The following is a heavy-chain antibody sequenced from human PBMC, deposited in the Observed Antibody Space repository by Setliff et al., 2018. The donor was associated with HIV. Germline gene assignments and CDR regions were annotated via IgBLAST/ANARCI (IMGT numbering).Heavy chain of an antibody. D-gene: IGHD1-26*01. CDR3: ARYRRFADYIDV. CDR2: IYHSGST. Sequence: PSETLSLTCTVSGGSISGYYWGWIRQTPGKGLEWIGSIYHSGSTYYNPSLKSRVTISVDTSMNQFSLKLTSVTAADTALYYCARYRRFADYIDVWGKGTTVTVSS. J-gene: IGHJ6*03. CDR1: GGSISGYY. V-gene: IGHV4-38-2*02.